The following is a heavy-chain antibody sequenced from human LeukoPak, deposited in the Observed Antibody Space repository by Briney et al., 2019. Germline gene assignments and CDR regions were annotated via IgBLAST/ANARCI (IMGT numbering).Heavy chain of an antibody. D-gene: IGHD3-22*01. CDR2: ISAYNGNT. Sequence: ASVKVSCKASGYTFTSYGISWVRQAPGQGLEWMGWISAYNGNTNYAQKLQGRVTMTTDTSTSTAYMELRSLRSDDTAAYYCARDRGYYYVSDAFDIWGQGTMVTVSS. V-gene: IGHV1-18*01. CDR1: GYTFTSYG. CDR3: ARDRGYYYVSDAFDI. J-gene: IGHJ3*02.